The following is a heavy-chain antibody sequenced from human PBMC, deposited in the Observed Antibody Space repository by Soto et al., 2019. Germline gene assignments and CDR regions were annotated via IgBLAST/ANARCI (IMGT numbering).Heavy chain of an antibody. CDR3: AYLPLYGSGFDC. D-gene: IGHD3-10*01. V-gene: IGHV3-9*01. CDR2: ISWNGAAT. CDR1: GFTFDDYA. J-gene: IGHJ4*02. Sequence: EAQLVESGGGLVQPGRSLRLSCVASGFTFDDYAIHWVRQAPGKGLEWVSGISWNGAATGYADSVKGRFTISRDNAKNSLYLQMSSLRTEDTAIYYCAYLPLYGSGFDCWGQGTLVTVSS.